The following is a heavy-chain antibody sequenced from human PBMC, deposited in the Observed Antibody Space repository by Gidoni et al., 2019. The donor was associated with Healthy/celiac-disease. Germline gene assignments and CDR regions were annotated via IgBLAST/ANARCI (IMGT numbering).Heavy chain of an antibody. CDR1: GYSISSGYY. D-gene: IGHD6-13*01. CDR2: IYHSGST. CDR3: ARVIAAAGQSNWLDP. J-gene: IGHJ5*02. V-gene: IGHV4-38-2*02. Sequence: QVQLQESGPGLVKPSETLSLTCTVSGYSISSGYYWGWIRQPPGKGLEWIGSIYHSGSTYYNPSLKSRVTISVDTSKNQFSLKLSSVTAADTAVYYCARVIAAAGQSNWLDPWGQGTLVTVSS.